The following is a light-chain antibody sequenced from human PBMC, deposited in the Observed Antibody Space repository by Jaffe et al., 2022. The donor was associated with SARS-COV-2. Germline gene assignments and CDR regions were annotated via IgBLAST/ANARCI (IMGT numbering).Light chain of an antibody. CDR1: QSVLYSSNNKNY. J-gene: IGKJ1*01. V-gene: IGKV4-1*01. Sequence: DIVMTQSPDSLAVSLGERATINCQSSQSVLYSSNNKNYLAWYQQKPGQPPKLLIYWASTRESGVPDRFSGAGSGTDFTLTISSLQAEDVAVYYCHQYYTIPRTFGQGTKVEIK. CDR2: WAS. CDR3: HQYYTIPRT.